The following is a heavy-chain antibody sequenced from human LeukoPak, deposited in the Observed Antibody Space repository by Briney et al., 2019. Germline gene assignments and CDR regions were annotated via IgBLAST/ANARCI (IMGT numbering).Heavy chain of an antibody. Sequence: KPSETLSLTCAVYGGPFSGDYWSWIRQPPGKGLEWIGEINHSGRTNCNPSLKGRVTISVDTSKNQFSLKLSSVTAADTAVYYCARGRLLWADGMDVWGQGTTVTVSS. CDR2: INHSGRT. CDR3: ARGRLLWADGMDV. D-gene: IGHD3-10*01. V-gene: IGHV4-34*01. J-gene: IGHJ6*02. CDR1: GGPFSGDY.